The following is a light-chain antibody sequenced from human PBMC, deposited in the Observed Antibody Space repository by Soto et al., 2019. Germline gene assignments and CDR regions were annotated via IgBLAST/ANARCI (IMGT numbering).Light chain of an antibody. CDR2: GAS. V-gene: IGKV1-33*01. CDR1: QDINDY. CDR3: QQYDSLPYT. J-gene: IGKJ2*01. Sequence: EIPMTQSPSSLSASLGDRVTITCQASQDINDYSNWYQQKPGKAPRLLIYGASFLEVGVPSRFSGSGSGTHFTLTISSLQPEDVATYYCQQYDSLPYTFGQGTRLEIK.